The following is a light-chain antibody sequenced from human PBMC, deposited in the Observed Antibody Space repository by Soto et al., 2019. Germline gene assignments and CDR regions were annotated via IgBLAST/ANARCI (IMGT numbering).Light chain of an antibody. CDR2: DVS. CDR1: SSDVGGYNY. V-gene: IGLV2-14*01. Sequence: QSALTQPASVSGSPGQSIAISCTGTSSDVGGYNYVSWYQQHPGKAPKLMFYDVSNRPSGVSNRFSGSKSGNTASLTISGLQAEYEADYYCSSYTSSSTYVFGTGTKLTVL. CDR3: SSYTSSSTYV. J-gene: IGLJ1*01.